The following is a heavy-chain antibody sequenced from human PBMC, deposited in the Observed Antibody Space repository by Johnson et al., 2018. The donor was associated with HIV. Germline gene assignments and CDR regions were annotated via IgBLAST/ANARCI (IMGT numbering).Heavy chain of an antibody. CDR2: IYSGGST. D-gene: IGHD6-13*01. J-gene: IGHJ3*02. CDR3: ARDQAGRGDAFDI. CDR1: GFTVSTNY. Sequence: VQLVESGGGLIQPGGSLRLSCAASGFTVSTNYMSWVRQAPGKGLEWVSIIYSGGSTYYADSVTGRFPISRDNSKNTVYLQMNRLRVEDTAVYYCARDQAGRGDAFDIWGQGTMVTVSS. V-gene: IGHV3-53*01.